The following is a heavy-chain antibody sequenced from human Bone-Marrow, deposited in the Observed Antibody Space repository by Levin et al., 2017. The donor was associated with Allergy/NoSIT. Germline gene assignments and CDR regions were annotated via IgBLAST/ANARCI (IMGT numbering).Heavy chain of an antibody. J-gene: IGHJ2*01. CDR1: GFTFSSYD. Sequence: PGGSLRLSCAASGFTFSSYDMHWVRQATGKGLEWVSAIGTAGDTYYPGSVKGRFTISRENAKNSLYLQMNSLRAGDTAVYYCARDKNPQQLHWYFDLWGRGTLVTVSS. CDR3: ARDKNPQQLHWYFDL. CDR2: IGTAGDT. V-gene: IGHV3-13*01. D-gene: IGHD6-13*01.